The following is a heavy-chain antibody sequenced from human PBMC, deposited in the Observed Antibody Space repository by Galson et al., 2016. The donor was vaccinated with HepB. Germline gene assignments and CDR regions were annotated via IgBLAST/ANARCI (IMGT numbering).Heavy chain of an antibody. Sequence: SLRLSCAASGLTFSDYYMSWIRQAPGKGLQWLSYISADSSTIHYADSVKGRFTISRDNARDSLYLQLSSLTVEDTAVYFCASGISYFGSSNSLDFWGQGTLVTASP. CDR2: ISADSSTI. V-gene: IGHV3-11*04. D-gene: IGHD2/OR15-2a*01. J-gene: IGHJ4*02. CDR3: ASGISYFGSSNSLDF. CDR1: GLTFSDYY.